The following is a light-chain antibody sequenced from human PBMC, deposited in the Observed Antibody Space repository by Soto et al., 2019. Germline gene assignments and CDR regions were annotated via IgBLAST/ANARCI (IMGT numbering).Light chain of an antibody. Sequence: DIQMTQSPSSLSASVGDRVTITCRASQVIGNDLGWFQQKPGQAPKRLIYAASFLQSGVPSRFSGSGSGTEFTLTISSLQPDDFATYYCLKHKTYPWTFGQGTKVEIK. J-gene: IGKJ1*01. V-gene: IGKV1-17*01. CDR3: LKHKTYPWT. CDR1: QVIGND. CDR2: AAS.